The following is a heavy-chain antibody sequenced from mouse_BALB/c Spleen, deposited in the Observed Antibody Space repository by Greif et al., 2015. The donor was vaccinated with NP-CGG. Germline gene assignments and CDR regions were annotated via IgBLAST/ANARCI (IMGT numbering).Heavy chain of an antibody. D-gene: IGHD1-1*01. CDR3: ARALRRDWYFDV. V-gene: IGHV3-8*02. Sequence: EVKLVESGHSLVKPSQTLSLTCSVTGDSITSGYWNWIRKFPGNKLEYMGYISYSGSTYYNPSLKSRISITRDTSKNQYYLQLNSVTTEDTATYYCARALRRDWYFDVWGAGTTVTVSS. CDR1: GDSITSGY. CDR2: ISYSGST. J-gene: IGHJ1*01.